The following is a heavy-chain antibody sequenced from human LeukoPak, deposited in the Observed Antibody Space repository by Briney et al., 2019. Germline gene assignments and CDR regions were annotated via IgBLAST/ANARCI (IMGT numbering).Heavy chain of an antibody. CDR2: ISGSGGST. V-gene: IGHV3-23*01. J-gene: IGHJ5*02. CDR1: GFSFSTYW. CDR3: AKGGIVVVPAAIVIDP. Sequence: GGSLRLSCEASGFSFSTYWMSWVRQAPGKGLEWVSAISGSGGSTYYADSVKGRFTISRDNSKNTLYLQMNSLRAEDTAVYYCAKGGIVVVPAAIVIDPWGQGTLVTVSS. D-gene: IGHD2-2*02.